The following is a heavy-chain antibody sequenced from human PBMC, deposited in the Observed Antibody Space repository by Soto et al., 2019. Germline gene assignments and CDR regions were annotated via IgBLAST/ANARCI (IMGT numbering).Heavy chain of an antibody. CDR2: IIPAFATP. D-gene: IGHD3-10*02. V-gene: IGHV1-69*01. Sequence: QVQLVQSGAEVKNPGSSVNVSCKTVGGTMRSFAFSWVRQAPGQGLEWMGGIIPAFATPNHAPKFQDRVTISADESTSTVYMALRRLRSEDSAVYFCARAADVFGYKCKYVPFEFWGQGTQITVSS. J-gene: IGHJ4*02. CDR1: GGTMRSFA. CDR3: ARAADVFGYKCKYVPFEF.